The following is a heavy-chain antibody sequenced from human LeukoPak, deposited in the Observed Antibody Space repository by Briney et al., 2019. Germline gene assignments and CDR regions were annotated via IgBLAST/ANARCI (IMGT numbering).Heavy chain of an antibody. CDR2: IKQDGSEK. Sequence: GGSLRLSCAASGFTFSSYWMSWVRQAPGKGLEWVANIKQDGSEKYYVDSVEGRFTISRDNAKNSLYLQMNSLRAEDTAVYYCARDQRYDFWSGLDYWGQGTLVTVSS. V-gene: IGHV3-7*01. CDR1: GFTFSSYW. D-gene: IGHD3-3*01. CDR3: ARDQRYDFWSGLDY. J-gene: IGHJ4*02.